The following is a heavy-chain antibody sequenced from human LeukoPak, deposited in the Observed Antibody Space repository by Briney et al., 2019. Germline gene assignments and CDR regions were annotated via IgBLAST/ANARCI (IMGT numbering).Heavy chain of an antibody. J-gene: IGHJ1*01. CDR1: GFTFSSYT. CDR3: ARDPSCSGTSCYGYFQH. D-gene: IGHD2-2*01. Sequence: GGSLRLSCAASGFTFSSYTLNWVRQAPGKGLEWVAIILYDGSNKYYADSVKGRFTISRDNSKNTLYLQMNNLRAEDTAVYYCARDPSCSGTSCYGYFQHWGQGTLVTVSS. CDR2: ILYDGSNK. V-gene: IGHV3-30-3*01.